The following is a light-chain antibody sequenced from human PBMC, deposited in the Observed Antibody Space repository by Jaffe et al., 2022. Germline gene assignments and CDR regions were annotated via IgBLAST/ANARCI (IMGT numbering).Light chain of an antibody. Sequence: SYVLTQPPSVSVAPGQTARISCGGDNIGSRRVHWYQQKPGQAPVMVIYNDSDRPSGIPERFSGSNSGNTATLTISRAEAGDEADYYCQVWDSSRGQVVFGRGTKLTVL. CDR1: NIGSRR. V-gene: IGLV3-21*02. CDR3: QVWDSSRGQVV. CDR2: NDS. J-gene: IGLJ2*01.